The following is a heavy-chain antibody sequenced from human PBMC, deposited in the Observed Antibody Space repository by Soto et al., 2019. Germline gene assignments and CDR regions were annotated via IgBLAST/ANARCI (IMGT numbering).Heavy chain of an antibody. Sequence: QLPLQESGPALVKPSETLSLTCTVSGGSISSSSYSWGCVRQPPGTGLEWIGNVYYDERSYYNPSIKSRVTISVYRSTNQFSLRLTSVTAADATVYYCAGRDSGRHSFDFWGKGTMVTVSS. V-gene: IGHV4-39*01. J-gene: IGHJ3*01. CDR3: AGRDSGRHSFDF. D-gene: IGHD1-1*01. CDR2: VYYDERS. CDR1: GGSISSSSYS.